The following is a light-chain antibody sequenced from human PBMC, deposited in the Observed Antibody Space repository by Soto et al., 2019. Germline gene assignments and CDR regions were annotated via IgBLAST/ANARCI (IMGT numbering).Light chain of an antibody. CDR2: DAS. CDR3: QQRHMWPIT. J-gene: IGKJ1*01. Sequence: EIVMTQSPATLSVSPGERATLSCRASQSVSSYLAWYQQKPGQAPRLLIYDASNRATGIPARFSGSGSGTDFTLTISSLEPEDSAVYYCQQRHMWPITFGQGTKVDIK. V-gene: IGKV3-11*01. CDR1: QSVSSY.